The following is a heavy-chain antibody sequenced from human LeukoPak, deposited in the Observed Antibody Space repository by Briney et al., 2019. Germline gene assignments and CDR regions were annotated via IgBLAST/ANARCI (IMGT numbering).Heavy chain of an antibody. J-gene: IGHJ4*02. D-gene: IGHD6-19*01. CDR2: ISSSSSYI. CDR1: GFTFSSYS. CDR3: ARGSSGWHKHIDY. V-gene: IGHV3-21*01. Sequence: GGSLRLSCAASGFTFSSYSMNWVRQAPGKGLEWVSSISSSSSYIYYADSVKGRFTISRHNAKNSLYLQMNSLRAEDTAVYYCARGSSGWHKHIDYWGQGTLVTVSS.